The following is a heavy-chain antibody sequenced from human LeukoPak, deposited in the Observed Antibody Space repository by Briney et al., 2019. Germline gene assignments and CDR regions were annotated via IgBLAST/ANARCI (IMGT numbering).Heavy chain of an antibody. Sequence: ASVKVSCKASGYTFTGYYMHWVRQAPGQGREWMGWINPNSGGTNYAQKFQGRVTMTRDTSISTAYMELSRLRSDDTAVYYCARDLEMATTYYFDYWGQGTLVTVSS. CDR2: INPNSGGT. J-gene: IGHJ4*02. CDR1: GYTFTGYY. V-gene: IGHV1-2*02. CDR3: ARDLEMATTYYFDY. D-gene: IGHD5-24*01.